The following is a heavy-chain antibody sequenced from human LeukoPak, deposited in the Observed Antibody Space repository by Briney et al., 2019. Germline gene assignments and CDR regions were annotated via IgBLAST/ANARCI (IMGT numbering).Heavy chain of an antibody. D-gene: IGHD4-17*01. CDR2: IYSGGST. CDR3: TRDLVTDYGYYGYFDL. CDR1: GFTVSSNY. Sequence: PGGSLRLSCAASGFTVSSNYMSWVRQAPGQGLEWVSVIYSGGSTYYGDSMKDRYTFPRNNSKNTLNLQMNIQRAEDTVVYYCTRDLVTDYGYYGYFDLWGRGTLVTVSS. V-gene: IGHV3-53*04. J-gene: IGHJ2*01.